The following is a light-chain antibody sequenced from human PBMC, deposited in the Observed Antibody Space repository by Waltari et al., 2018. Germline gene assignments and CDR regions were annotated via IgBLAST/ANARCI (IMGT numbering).Light chain of an antibody. CDR1: SSTIGGGYD. CDR2: GNS. J-gene: IGLJ3*02. CDR3: QSYDSSLSGSGV. Sequence: QSVLTQPPSVSGAPGQRVTISCTGSSSTIGGGYDVHWYQQLPGTAPKLLIYGNSNRPSGVPDRFSGSKSGTSASLDIAGLQAEDEADYYCQSYDSSLSGSGVFGGGTKLTVL. V-gene: IGLV1-40*01.